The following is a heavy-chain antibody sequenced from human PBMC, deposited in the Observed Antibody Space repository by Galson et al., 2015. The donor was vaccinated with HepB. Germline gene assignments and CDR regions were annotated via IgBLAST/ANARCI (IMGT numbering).Heavy chain of an antibody. CDR2: INSDASST. J-gene: IGHJ4*02. D-gene: IGHD3-22*01. CDR3: ARDRNLYYYNSGCFQS. Sequence: SLRLSCAASGFTISTYWMHWVRQAQGKGLVWVSRINSDASSTDYADSVRGRFTISRDNAKNTLYLQMNSLRAEDTAVYYCARDRNLYYYNSGCFQSWGRGTLVTVSS. CDR1: GFTISTYW. V-gene: IGHV3-74*01.